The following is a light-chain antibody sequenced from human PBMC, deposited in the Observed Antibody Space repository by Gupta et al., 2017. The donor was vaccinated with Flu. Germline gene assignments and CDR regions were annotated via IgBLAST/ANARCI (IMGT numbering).Light chain of an antibody. CDR1: QSVTSNN. CDR2: SAS. Sequence: GERATLSCRASQSVTSNNLAWYQQKPGQAPRLLIYSASRRATDIPDRFSGSGSGTDFTLTISRLESEDSAVYYCQQYGGSLTFGGGTKVEIK. J-gene: IGKJ4*01. CDR3: QQYGGSLT. V-gene: IGKV3-20*01.